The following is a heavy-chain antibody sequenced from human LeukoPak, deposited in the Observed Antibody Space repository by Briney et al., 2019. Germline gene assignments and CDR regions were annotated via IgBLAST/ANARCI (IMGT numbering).Heavy chain of an antibody. D-gene: IGHD6-13*01. CDR1: GHTFTSYY. CDR3: ARPSKAGYSSSWYGF. J-gene: IGHJ4*02. V-gene: IGHV1-46*01. Sequence: ASVKVSCKASGHTFTSYYMHRVRQAPGQGLEWMGIINPSGGSTSYAQKFQGRVTMTRDTSTSTVYMELSSLRSEDTAVYYCARPSKAGYSSSWYGFWGQGTLVTVSS. CDR2: INPSGGST.